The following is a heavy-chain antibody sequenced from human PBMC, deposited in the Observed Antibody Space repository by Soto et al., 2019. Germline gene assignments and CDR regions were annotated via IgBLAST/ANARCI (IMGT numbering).Heavy chain of an antibody. J-gene: IGHJ3*02. CDR2: IYYSGST. CDR3: ARSVVVPTAIWSPDAFDI. V-gene: IGHV4-39*01. CDR1: GGSISTSYYY. D-gene: IGHD2-2*02. Sequence: SETLSLTCTVSGGSISTSYYYWGWIRQPPGKGLEWIGSIYYSGSTYYNPSLKSRVTISVDTSKNQFSLNLNSVTAADTAVYYCARSVVVPTAIWSPDAFDIWGQGTMVTVSS.